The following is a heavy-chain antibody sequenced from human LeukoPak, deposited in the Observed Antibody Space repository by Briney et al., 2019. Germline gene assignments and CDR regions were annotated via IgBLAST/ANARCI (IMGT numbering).Heavy chain of an antibody. CDR3: ARDTIAAAGYLFDY. J-gene: IGHJ4*02. Sequence: ASVKVSRKASGYTFTSYGISWVRQAPGQGLEWMGWISAYNGNTNYAQKLQGRVTMTTDTSTSTAYMKLRSLRSDDTAVYYCARDTIAAAGYLFDYWGQGTLVTVSS. D-gene: IGHD6-13*01. V-gene: IGHV1-18*01. CDR1: GYTFTSYG. CDR2: ISAYNGNT.